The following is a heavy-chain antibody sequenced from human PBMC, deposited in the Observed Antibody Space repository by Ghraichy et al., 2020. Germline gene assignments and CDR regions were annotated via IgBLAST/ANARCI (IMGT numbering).Heavy chain of an antibody. J-gene: IGHJ3*02. CDR3: AREGGDILTGYYDAFDI. D-gene: IGHD3-9*01. Sequence: SETLSLTCAVSGGSISSGGYSWSWIRQPPGKGLEWIGYIYYSGSTYYNPSLKSRVTISVDTSKNQFSLKLSSVTAADTAVYYCAREGGDILTGYYDAFDIWGQGTMVTVSS. CDR1: GGSISSGGYS. V-gene: IGHV4-30-4*07. CDR2: IYYSGST.